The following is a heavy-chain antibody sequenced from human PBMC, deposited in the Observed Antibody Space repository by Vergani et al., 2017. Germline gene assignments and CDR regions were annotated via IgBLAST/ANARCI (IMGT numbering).Heavy chain of an antibody. CDR1: GFTFSSYS. V-gene: IGHV3-21*01. J-gene: IGHJ6*03. Sequence: EVQLVESGGGLVKPGGSLRLSCAASGFTFSSYSMNWVRQAPGKGLEWVSSISSSSSYIYYADSVKGRFTISRDNAKNSLYLQMNSLRAEDTAVYYCARVFDYEFWSGYYLYYYYYMDVWGKGTTVTVSS. CDR2: ISSSSSYI. CDR3: ARVFDYEFWSGYYLYYYYYMDV. D-gene: IGHD3-3*01.